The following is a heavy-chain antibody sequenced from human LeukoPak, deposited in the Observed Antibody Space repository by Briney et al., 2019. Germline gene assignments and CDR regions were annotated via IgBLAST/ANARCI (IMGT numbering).Heavy chain of an antibody. V-gene: IGHV1-69*13. CDR2: IIPIFGTA. D-gene: IGHD3-10*01. Sequence: SVKVSCKASGGIFSSYAISWVRQAPGQVLEWMGWIIPIFGTANYAQKFQGRVTITAEESTRPAYLELSSRGSEDTAVYYCATSMVRGVDTTYYFDYWGQGTLVTVSS. CDR3: ATSMVRGVDTTYYFDY. CDR1: GGIFSSYA. J-gene: IGHJ4*02.